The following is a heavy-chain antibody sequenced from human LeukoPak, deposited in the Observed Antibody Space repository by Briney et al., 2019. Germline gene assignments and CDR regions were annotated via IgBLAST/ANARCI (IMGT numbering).Heavy chain of an antibody. CDR3: AREGSSGWFDY. J-gene: IGHJ4*02. CDR2: INPSGGST. V-gene: IGHV1-46*02. D-gene: IGHD6-19*01. CDR1: GYTFNNHY. Sequence: ASVKVSCKASGYTFNNHYMYWVRQAPGQGLEWMGVINPSGGSTSYAQKFQGRVTMTRDTSTRTVYMEVNSLRSEDTAVYYCAREGSSGWFDYWGQGTLVTVSS.